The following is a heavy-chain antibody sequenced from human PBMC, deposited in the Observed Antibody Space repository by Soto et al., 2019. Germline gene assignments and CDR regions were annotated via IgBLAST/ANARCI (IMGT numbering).Heavy chain of an antibody. CDR1: GGSITTXTYY. J-gene: IGHJ5*02. CDR2: IYYSGNT. V-gene: IGHV4-39*01. D-gene: IGHD3-16*02. Sequence: QVQLQESGPGLVKPSETLSLTCTVSGGSITTXTYYWXXXXXXXGKGLEWIGSIYYSGNTYYNPSLXTRVTXSVDXXXXXXSXKXSXXXXXXXXXXXXXXXDXLWGSYRLSWFDPWGQGILVTVSS. CDR3: XXXDXLWGSYRLSWFDP.